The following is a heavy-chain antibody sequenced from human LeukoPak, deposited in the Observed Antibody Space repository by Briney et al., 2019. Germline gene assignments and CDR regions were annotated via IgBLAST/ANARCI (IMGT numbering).Heavy chain of an antibody. J-gene: IGHJ6*02. CDR1: GFTFSSYA. CDR2: ISYDGSNK. D-gene: IGHD4-11*01. CDR3: ARVQTEEKYYYYYYGMDV. Sequence: GRSLRLSCAASGFTFSSYAMHWVRQAPGKGLEWVAVISYDGSNKYYADFVKGRFTISRDNSKNTLYLQMNSLRAEDTAVYYCARVQTEEKYYYYYYGMDVWGQGTTVTVSS. V-gene: IGHV3-30-3*01.